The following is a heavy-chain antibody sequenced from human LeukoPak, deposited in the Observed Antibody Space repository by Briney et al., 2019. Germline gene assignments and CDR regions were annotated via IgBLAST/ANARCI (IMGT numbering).Heavy chain of an antibody. Sequence: GGSLRLSCAASGFTFSSYVMNWVRQAPGKGLKWVSGVSAGGGTTYYADSVKGRFTISRDNSKNTLYLQMSSLRAEDTAVYYCAKDRREDGSGSYFFDWGQGTLLTVSS. J-gene: IGHJ4*02. D-gene: IGHD3-10*01. CDR2: VSAGGGTT. CDR1: GFTFSSYV. CDR3: AKDRREDGSGSYFFD. V-gene: IGHV3-23*01.